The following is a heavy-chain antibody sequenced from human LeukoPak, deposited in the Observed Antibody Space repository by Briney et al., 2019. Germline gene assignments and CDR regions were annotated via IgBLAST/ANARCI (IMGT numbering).Heavy chain of an antibody. V-gene: IGHV1-2*06. J-gene: IGHJ5*02. CDR2: INPNSGGT. CDR1: GYTFTGDY. Sequence: ASVKVSCKASGYTFTGDYMHWVRQAPGQGLEWMGRINPNSGGTNYAQKFQGRVTMTRDTSISTAYMELSRLRSDDTAVYYCARDSSKRDYDFWSGYYRFDPWGQGTLVTVSS. CDR3: ARDSSKRDYDFWSGYYRFDP. D-gene: IGHD3-3*01.